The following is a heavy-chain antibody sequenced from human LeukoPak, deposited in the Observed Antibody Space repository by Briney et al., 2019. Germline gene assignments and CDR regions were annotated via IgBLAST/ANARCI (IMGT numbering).Heavy chain of an antibody. CDR2: INHGGST. CDR3: ARESLAAAGTDY. J-gene: IGHJ4*02. Sequence: NTSETLSLTCAVYGESFSGYYWSWIRQPPGKGLEWIGEINHGGSTNYNPSLKSRVTISVDTSKNQFSLKLSSVTAADTAVYYCARESLAAAGTDYWGQGTLVTVSS. D-gene: IGHD6-13*01. V-gene: IGHV4-34*01. CDR1: GESFSGYY.